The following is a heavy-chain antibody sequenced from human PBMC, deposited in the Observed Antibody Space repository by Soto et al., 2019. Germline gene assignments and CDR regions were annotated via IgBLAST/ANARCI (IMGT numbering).Heavy chain of an antibody. CDR3: ARFAGVPAPRFDY. Sequence: PSETLSLTCTVSGGSISSYYWSWIRQPPGKGLEWIGYIYYSGSTNYNPSLKSRVTISVDTSKNQFSLKLSSVTAADTAVYYCARFAGVPAPRFDYWGQEPLVTVSS. V-gene: IGHV4-59*01. D-gene: IGHD2-2*01. J-gene: IGHJ4*02. CDR2: IYYSGST. CDR1: GGSISSYY.